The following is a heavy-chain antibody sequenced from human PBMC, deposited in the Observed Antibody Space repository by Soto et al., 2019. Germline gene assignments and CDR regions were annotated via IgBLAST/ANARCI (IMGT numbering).Heavy chain of an antibody. CDR1: GFTFSDHH. D-gene: IGHD2-8*01. CDR2: ARNKAHDYTT. CDR3: DRLMGTSFDL. V-gene: IGHV3-72*01. Sequence: EEQLVESGGGLVQPGGSLRLSCAASGFTFSDHHMDWVRQAPVMGLEWVGRARNKAHDYTTAYAASVKGRFTISRDDSQNSLSLQMNSLKPEDTAVYFCDRLMGTSFDLWGQGTLVVVSS. J-gene: IGHJ4*02.